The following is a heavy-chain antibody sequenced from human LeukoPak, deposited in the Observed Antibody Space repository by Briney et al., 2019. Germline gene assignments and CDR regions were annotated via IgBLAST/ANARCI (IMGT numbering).Heavy chain of an antibody. Sequence: GGSLRLSCVVSGFTFSSYGMSWVRQAPGKGLEWVAAISGSGGSTYYADSVKGRFTISRDNSKNTLYLQMNSLRAEDTAVYYCAKDDSSGNAEYFHHWGQGTLVTVSP. CDR1: GFTFSSYG. D-gene: IGHD3-22*01. V-gene: IGHV3-23*01. J-gene: IGHJ1*01. CDR2: ISGSGGST. CDR3: AKDDSSGNAEYFHH.